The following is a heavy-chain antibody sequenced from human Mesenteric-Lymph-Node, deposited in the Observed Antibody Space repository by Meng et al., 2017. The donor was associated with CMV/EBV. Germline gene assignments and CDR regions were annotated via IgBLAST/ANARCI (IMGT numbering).Heavy chain of an antibody. D-gene: IGHD1-26*01. V-gene: IGHV1-2*02. CDR2: INPKSGGT. CDR1: GYTFTDYY. Sequence: ASVKVSCKASGYTFTDYYMHWVRQAPGQGLEWMGWINPKSGGTNYAQNFQGRVTMTRDTSITTAYMELSRLRSDATAVYYCARDLVGATLIEWGARDVRGGYLDYWGQGTLVTVSS. J-gene: IGHJ4*02. CDR3: ARDLVGATLIEWGARDVRGGYLDY.